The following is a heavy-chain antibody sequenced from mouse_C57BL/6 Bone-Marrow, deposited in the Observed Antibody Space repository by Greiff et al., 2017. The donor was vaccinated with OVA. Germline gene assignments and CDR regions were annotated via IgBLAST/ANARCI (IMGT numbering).Heavy chain of an antibody. CDR3: ASAYYYGGSSY. V-gene: IGHV1-4*01. J-gene: IGHJ2*01. D-gene: IGHD1-1*01. CDR2: INPSSGYT. CDR1: GYTFTSYT. Sequence: QVQLQQSGAELARPGASVKMSCKASGYTFTSYTMHWVKQRPGQGLAWIGYINPSSGYTKYNQKFKDKATLTAAKSSSTAYMQLSSLPSEDSAVYYCASAYYYGGSSYWGQGTTLTVSS.